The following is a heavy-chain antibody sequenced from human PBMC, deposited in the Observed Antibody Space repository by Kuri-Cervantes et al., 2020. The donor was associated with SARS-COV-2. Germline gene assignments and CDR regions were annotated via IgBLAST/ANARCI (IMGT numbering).Heavy chain of an antibody. CDR1: GFTFSSYA. Sequence: GESLKISCAASGFTFSSYAISWVRQAPGKGLEWVSAISGSGGSTYYADSVKGRFTISRDNSKNTLYLQMNSLRAEDTAVYYCAFSPNFVVVSPYAFDIWGQGTMVTVSS. D-gene: IGHD2-2*01. CDR3: AFSPNFVVVSPYAFDI. J-gene: IGHJ3*02. V-gene: IGHV3-23*01. CDR2: ISGSGGST.